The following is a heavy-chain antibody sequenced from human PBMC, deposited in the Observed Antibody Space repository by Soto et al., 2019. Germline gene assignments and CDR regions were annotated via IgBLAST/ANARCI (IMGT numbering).Heavy chain of an antibody. V-gene: IGHV1-69*13. D-gene: IGHD3-3*01. J-gene: IGHJ4*02. Sequence: ASVKVSCKASGGSFGNSAINWVRQTPGQGLEWLGGFIPVYRTLNYAQKFQGRVAITADESTGTAYMTLSSLASDDTAVYYCATGVVWIGYFTVDSWGQGTRVTVSS. CDR1: GGSFGNSA. CDR3: ATGVVWIGYFTVDS. CDR2: FIPVYRTL.